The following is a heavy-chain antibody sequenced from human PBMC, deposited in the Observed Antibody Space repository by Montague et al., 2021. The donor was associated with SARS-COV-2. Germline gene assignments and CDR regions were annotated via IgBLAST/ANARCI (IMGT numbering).Heavy chain of an antibody. CDR2: VYTAVRT. CDR3: ARRVAGGLFYFGY. CDR1: GASINDYY. V-gene: IGHV4-59*01. Sequence: SETLSLICNVSGASINDYYWNWLRQSPGNRLEWIGYVYTAVRTSYNPSLKGRVPISLDTSKNQISLKLTSMTAADAAVYFCARRVAGGLFYFGYWGLGTLVSVSS. J-gene: IGHJ4*02. D-gene: IGHD6-13*01.